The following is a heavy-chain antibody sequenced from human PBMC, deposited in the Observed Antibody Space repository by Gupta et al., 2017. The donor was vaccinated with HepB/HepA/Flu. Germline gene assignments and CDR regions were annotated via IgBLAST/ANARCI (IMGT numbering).Heavy chain of an antibody. V-gene: IGHV2-5*01. CDR3: AHSYCSSTSCYLFDY. CDR1: GFSLSTSGVG. CDR2: IYWNYYK. Sequence: QITLKESGPTLVNPTQTLTLTCTFSGFSLSTSGVGVDWIRQPPGKALEWLALIYWNYYKRYSTSLKSRLTITKDTSKNQVVLTMTNMDPVDTATYYCAHSYCSSTSCYLFDYWGQGTLVTVSS. D-gene: IGHD2-2*01. J-gene: IGHJ4*02.